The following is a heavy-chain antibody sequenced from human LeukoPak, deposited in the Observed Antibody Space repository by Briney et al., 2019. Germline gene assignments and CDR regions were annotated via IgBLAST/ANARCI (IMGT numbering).Heavy chain of an antibody. CDR1: GFTFSSYA. Sequence: AGSLRLSCAASGFTFSSYAMSWVRQAPGKGLEWVSAISGSGGSTYYADSVKGRFTISRDNSKNTLYLQMNSLRAEDTAVYYCASGVGATTEKPIDYWGQGTLVTVSS. CDR2: ISGSGGST. D-gene: IGHD1-26*01. CDR3: ASGVGATTEKPIDY. V-gene: IGHV3-23*01. J-gene: IGHJ4*02.